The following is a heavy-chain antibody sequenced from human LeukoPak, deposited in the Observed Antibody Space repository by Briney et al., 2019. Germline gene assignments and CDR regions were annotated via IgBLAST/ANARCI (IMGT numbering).Heavy chain of an antibody. CDR1: GFTFSNAW. J-gene: IGHJ3*02. Sequence: GGSLRLSCAASGFTFSNAWMSWVRQAPGKGLEWVGRIKSKTDGGTTDYAAPVKGRFTISRDDSKNTLYLQMNSLKTEDTAVYYCTTGYCSSTSCYDDAFDIWGQGTMVTVSS. V-gene: IGHV3-15*01. CDR2: IKSKTDGGTT. CDR3: TTGYCSSTSCYDDAFDI. D-gene: IGHD2-2*01.